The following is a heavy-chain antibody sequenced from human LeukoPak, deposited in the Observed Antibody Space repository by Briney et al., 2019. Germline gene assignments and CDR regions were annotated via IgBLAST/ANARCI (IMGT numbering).Heavy chain of an antibody. CDR2: IWYDGSNK. Sequence: GGSLRLSRAASGFTFSSYGMHWVRQAPGKGLEWVAVIWYDGSNKYYADSVKGRFTISRDNSKNTLYLQMNSLRAEDTAVYYCAREEVPAASLDYWGQGTLVTVSS. V-gene: IGHV3-33*01. CDR3: AREEVPAASLDY. CDR1: GFTFSSYG. D-gene: IGHD2-2*01. J-gene: IGHJ4*02.